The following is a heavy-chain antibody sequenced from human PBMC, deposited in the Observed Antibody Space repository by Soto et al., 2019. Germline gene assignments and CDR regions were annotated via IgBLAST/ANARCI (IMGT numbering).Heavy chain of an antibody. D-gene: IGHD2-15*01. V-gene: IGHV3-13*01. CDR3: ARAPPLAVVVVAATPESVYYGMDV. CDR2: IGTAGDT. Sequence: TGGSLRLSCAASGFTFSSYDMHWVRQATGKGLEWVSAIGTAGDTYYPGSVKGRFTISRENAKNSLYLQMNSLRAEDTAVYYCARAPPLAVVVVAATPESVYYGMDVWGQGTTVTVSS. CDR1: GFTFSSYD. J-gene: IGHJ6*02.